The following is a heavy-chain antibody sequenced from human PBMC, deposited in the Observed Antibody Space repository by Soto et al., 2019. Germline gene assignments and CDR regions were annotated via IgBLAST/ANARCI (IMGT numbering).Heavy chain of an antibody. J-gene: IGHJ4*02. D-gene: IGHD5-18*01. CDR3: ARQIYDADTGPNFQYYYDS. CDR2: IDPSDSQT. CDR1: GYSFAGYW. V-gene: IGHV5-10-1*01. Sequence: GASLKISSKGSGYSFAGYWITWVRQNPGKGLEWMGRIDPSDSQTYYSPSFRGHVTISFTKSITTVFLQWSSRRASDTAMYYCARQIYDADTGPNFQYYYDSWGQGTPVTVSS.